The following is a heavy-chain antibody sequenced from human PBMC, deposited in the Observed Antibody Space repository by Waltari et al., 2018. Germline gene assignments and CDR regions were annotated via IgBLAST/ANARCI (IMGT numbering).Heavy chain of an antibody. V-gene: IGHV3-30*03. J-gene: IGHJ4*02. CDR3: ASVVPAATFDY. CDR1: DFTFSSYG. Sequence: QVQLVESGGGVVQPGRALRLSCAASDFTFSSYGMHWVRKAPGKGVEWIAVRSYDRSNKYYADSVEGRFTISRDNSKNTLYLKMNSLRAEDTAVYYCASVVPAATFDYWGQGTLVTVSS. CDR2: RSYDRSNK. D-gene: IGHD2-2*01.